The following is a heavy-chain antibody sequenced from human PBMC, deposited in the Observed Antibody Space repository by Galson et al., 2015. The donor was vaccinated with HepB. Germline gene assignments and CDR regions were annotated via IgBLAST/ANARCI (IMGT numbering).Heavy chain of an antibody. CDR2: ISYDGSNK. Sequence: ALRLSCAASGFTFSSYAMHWGGQAPGKGLEWVAVISYDGSNKYYADSVKGRFTISRDNSKNTLYLQMNSLRAEDTAVYYCARQAAASPFDYWGQGTLVTVSS. D-gene: IGHD6-13*01. CDR1: GFTFSSYA. J-gene: IGHJ4*02. V-gene: IGHV3-30*04. CDR3: ARQAAASPFDY.